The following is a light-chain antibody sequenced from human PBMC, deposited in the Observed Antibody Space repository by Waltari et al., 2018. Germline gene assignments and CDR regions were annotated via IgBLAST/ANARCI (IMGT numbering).Light chain of an antibody. Sequence: QSALTQPASVSGSPGQSTTISCTGTSSDIGPYNYVSWYQQFPGKAPKLIIYEVLQRPSGISDRFSGSKSGNTASLTISGLQAEDEADYYCSSYTSSSSVVFGGGTKLAVL. CDR1: SSDIGPYNY. CDR2: EVL. J-gene: IGLJ2*01. CDR3: SSYTSSSSVV. V-gene: IGLV2-14*01.